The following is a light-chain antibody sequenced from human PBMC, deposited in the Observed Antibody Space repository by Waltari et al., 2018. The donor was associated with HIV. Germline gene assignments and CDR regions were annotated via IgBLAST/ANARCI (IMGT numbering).Light chain of an antibody. CDR3: LQSSSLPYT. Sequence: EIVLTQSPDFQSVHVNERVTITCRASQSIGSNLQWYQQKPVQSPKLLIKCASQSISGVPSRFSGSGSVTDFTLTIYSLEAEDVATYYCLQSSSLPYTFGRGTKLELK. V-gene: IGKV6-21*02. CDR2: CAS. CDR1: QSIGSN. J-gene: IGKJ2*01.